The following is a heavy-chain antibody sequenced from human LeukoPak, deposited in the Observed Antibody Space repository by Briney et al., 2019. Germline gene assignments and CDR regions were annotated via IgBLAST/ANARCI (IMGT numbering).Heavy chain of an antibody. D-gene: IGHD3-22*01. Sequence: PSETLSPTCTVSGGSISSYYWSWIRQPPGKGLEWIGYIYYSGGTNYNPSLKSRVTISVDTSKNQFSLKLSSVTAADTAVYYCARNLLISSMIVVARGAFDIWGQGTMVTVSS. V-gene: IGHV4-59*01. CDR2: IYYSGGT. CDR3: ARNLLISSMIVVARGAFDI. CDR1: GGSISSYY. J-gene: IGHJ3*02.